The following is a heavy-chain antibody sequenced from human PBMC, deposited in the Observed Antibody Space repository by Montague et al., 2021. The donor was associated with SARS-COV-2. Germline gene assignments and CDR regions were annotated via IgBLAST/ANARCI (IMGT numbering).Heavy chain of an antibody. CDR3: ARDLLPPRTAIKTNFFGLDV. CDR2: IYHSGNT. D-gene: IGHD2-21*02. J-gene: IGHJ6*02. V-gene: IGHV4-59*01. Sequence: SETLSFTCTVPGGFISSSYWSWIRQPPGKGLEWTGYIYHSGNTNYNPSLKSRVTISIDTSMNQFSLSLSSMTAADTAVYFCARDLLPPRTAIKTNFFGLDVWGQGTTVIVSS. CDR1: GGFISSSY.